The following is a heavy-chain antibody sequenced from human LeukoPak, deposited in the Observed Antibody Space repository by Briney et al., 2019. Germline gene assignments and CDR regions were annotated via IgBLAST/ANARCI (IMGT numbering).Heavy chain of an antibody. D-gene: IGHD2-2*01. J-gene: IGHJ4*02. CDR1: GYTFTSLG. V-gene: IGHV1-18*01. Sequence: ASVKVSCKASGYTFTSLGLSWVRQAPGQGLEWMGWISAYNGNTNYAQKLQGRVTMTTDTSTSTAYMELRSLRSDDTAVYYCAREGPSYQLLSLDYWGQGTLVTVSS. CDR2: ISAYNGNT. CDR3: AREGPSYQLLSLDY.